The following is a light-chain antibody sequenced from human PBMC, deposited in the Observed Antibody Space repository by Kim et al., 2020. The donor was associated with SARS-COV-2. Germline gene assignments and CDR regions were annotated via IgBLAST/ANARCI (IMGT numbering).Light chain of an antibody. V-gene: IGLV3-1*01. J-gene: IGLJ1*01. Sequence: VSPGQTASITCSGDKLGDKYACWYQQKPGQSPVLVIYQDSKRPSGIPERFSGSNSGNTATLTISGTQAMDEADYYCQAWDSSTVVFATGTKVTVL. CDR3: QAWDSSTVV. CDR2: QDS. CDR1: KLGDKY.